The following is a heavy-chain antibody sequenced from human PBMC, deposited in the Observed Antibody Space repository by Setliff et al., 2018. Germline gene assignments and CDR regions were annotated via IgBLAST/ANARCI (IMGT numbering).Heavy chain of an antibody. CDR1: GYSISSGYY. D-gene: IGHD2-2*01. J-gene: IGHJ6*02. CDR3: ARERGLGYCSSTSCRYYYYGMDV. V-gene: IGHV4-38-2*02. Sequence: PSETLSLTCAVSGYSISSGYYWGWIRQAPGKGLEWIASIYRSGSTYYNPSLKSRVTISVDTSKNQFSLTLSSVTAADTAVYYCARERGLGYCSSTSCRYYYYGMDVWGQGTTVTSP. CDR2: IYRSGST.